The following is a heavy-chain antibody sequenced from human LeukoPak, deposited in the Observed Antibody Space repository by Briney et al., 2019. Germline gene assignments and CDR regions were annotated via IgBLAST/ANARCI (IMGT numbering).Heavy chain of an antibody. CDR1: GFTFSSYS. J-gene: IGHJ5*02. V-gene: IGHV3-21*01. Sequence: GGSLRLSCAASGFTFSSYSMNWVRQAPGKGLEWVSSISSSSSYIYYADSVEGRFTISRDNAKNSLYLQMNSLRADDTAVYYCARGRNNWFDPWGQGTLVTVSS. CDR3: ARGRNNWFDP. CDR2: ISSSSSYI.